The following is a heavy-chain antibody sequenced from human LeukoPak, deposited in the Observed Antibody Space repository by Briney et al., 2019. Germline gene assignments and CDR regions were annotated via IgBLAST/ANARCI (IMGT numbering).Heavy chain of an antibody. D-gene: IGHD2-15*01. Sequence: LGESLKISCKVSGYSITSYRTGWVRQMPGKGLEWMGIIYPGDSDTRYSPSFQGQVTISADKSISTAYLQWSSLKASDTAMYYCARRGRVGYYYYMDVWGKGTTVTVSS. CDR1: GYSITSYR. CDR3: ARRGRVGYYYYMDV. CDR2: IYPGDSDT. V-gene: IGHV5-51*01. J-gene: IGHJ6*03.